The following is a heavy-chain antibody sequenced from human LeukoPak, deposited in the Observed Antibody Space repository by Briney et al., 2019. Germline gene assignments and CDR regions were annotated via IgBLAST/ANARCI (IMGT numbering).Heavy chain of an antibody. CDR3: ASTFYGDSPPY. Sequence: GGSLRLSCAASGFTVSSNYMSWVRQAPGKGLEWVSVIYSGGSTYYADSVKGRFTFSRDNFKNTLYLQMNSLRAEDTAVYYCASTFYGDSPPYWGQGTLVTVSS. J-gene: IGHJ4*02. CDR1: GFTVSSNY. D-gene: IGHD4-17*01. CDR2: IYSGGST. V-gene: IGHV3-66*01.